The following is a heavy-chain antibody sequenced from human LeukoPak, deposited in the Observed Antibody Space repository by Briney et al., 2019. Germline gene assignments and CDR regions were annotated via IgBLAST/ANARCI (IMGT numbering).Heavy chain of an antibody. V-gene: IGHV1-58*02. CDR2: IVVGSGNT. J-gene: IGHJ3*02. Sequence: GTSVKVSCKASGFTFTSSAMQWVRQARGQRLEWIGWIVVGSGNTNYAQKFQERVTITRDMSTSTDYMELSSLRSEDTAVYYCAADGGYGGQMDAFDIWGQGTMVTVSS. D-gene: IGHD4-23*01. CDR1: GFTFTSSA. CDR3: AADGGYGGQMDAFDI.